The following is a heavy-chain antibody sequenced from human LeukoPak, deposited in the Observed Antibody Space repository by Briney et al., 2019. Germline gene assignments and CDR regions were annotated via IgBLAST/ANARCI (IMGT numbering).Heavy chain of an antibody. Sequence: GGPLRLSCAASGFTFSSYGMSWVRQAPGKGLEWVSTLSGSGGNTYYADSVKGRFTISRDNSKNTLFLQMNSLRAEDTAVYYCATHFYCTSTSCYDALHRGNFDYWSQGTLVTVSS. V-gene: IGHV3-23*01. CDR3: ATHFYCTSTSCYDALHRGNFDY. J-gene: IGHJ4*02. CDR1: GFTFSSYG. D-gene: IGHD2-2*01. CDR2: LSGSGGNT.